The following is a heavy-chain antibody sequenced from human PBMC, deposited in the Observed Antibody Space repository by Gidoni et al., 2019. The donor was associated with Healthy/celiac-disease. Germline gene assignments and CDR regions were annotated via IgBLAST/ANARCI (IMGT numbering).Heavy chain of an antibody. CDR2: ISGSGGST. CDR3: AKDIVVVVAATPDY. V-gene: IGHV3-23*01. CDR1: GFTFSSYA. D-gene: IGHD2-15*01. J-gene: IGHJ4*02. Sequence: EVQLLESGGGLAQPGGSLSLSCASSGFTFSSYAMSWVRQAPGKGLEWVSAISGSGGSTYYADSVKGRFTISRDNSKNTLYLQMNSLRAEDTAVYYCAKDIVVVVAATPDYWGQGTLVTVSS.